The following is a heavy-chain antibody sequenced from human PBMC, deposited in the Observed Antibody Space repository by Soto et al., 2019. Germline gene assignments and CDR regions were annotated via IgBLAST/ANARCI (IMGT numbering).Heavy chain of an antibody. V-gene: IGHV1-3*01. D-gene: IGHD3-10*01. CDR3: AIFGGSVSG. CDR1: GYTFTRYT. J-gene: IGHJ4*02. CDR2: INAGNDNI. Sequence: ASVKVSCKASGYTFTRYTMYWVRQAPGQRLECMGWINAGNDNIKYSQKFQGRVTITTDTSASTACMDLTSLRSEDTAVYYCAIFGGSVSGWGQGTLVTVSS.